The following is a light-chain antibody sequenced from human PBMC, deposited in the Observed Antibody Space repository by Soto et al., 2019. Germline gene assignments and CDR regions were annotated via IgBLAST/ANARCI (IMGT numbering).Light chain of an antibody. Sequence: QSVLTQPASVSGSPGQSITIFSTGTSRDVGSYNLVSWYQQHPGKAPKLMIYEGSKRPSGVSNRFSGSKSGNTASLTISGLQAEDEADYYCCSYAGSSTYVFGTGTKVTVL. J-gene: IGLJ1*01. CDR3: CSYAGSSTYV. CDR1: SRDVGSYNL. CDR2: EGS. V-gene: IGLV2-23*01.